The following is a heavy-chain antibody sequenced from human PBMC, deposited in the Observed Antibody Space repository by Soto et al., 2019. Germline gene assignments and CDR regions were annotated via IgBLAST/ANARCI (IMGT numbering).Heavy chain of an antibody. Sequence: ASGKVSCRSSCYTFTRYGISWVRQAPGKVLEWMGWISAYNGNTNYAQKLQGRVTMTTDTSTSTAYMELRSLRSDDTAVYYCARKSSSYYYYYYMAVLGKGTTVTVAS. CDR3: ARKSSSYYYYYYMAV. D-gene: IGHD6-6*01. J-gene: IGHJ6*03. V-gene: IGHV1-18*01. CDR2: ISAYNGNT. CDR1: CYTFTRYG.